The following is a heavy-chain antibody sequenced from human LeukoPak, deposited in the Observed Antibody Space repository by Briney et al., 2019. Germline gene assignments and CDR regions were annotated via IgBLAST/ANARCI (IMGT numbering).Heavy chain of an antibody. Sequence: ASVKVSFKASGYTFTGYYMHWVRQAPGQGLEWMGWISAYTGDTKYAQKIQGRVTMTTDRSTSTAYMELRSLRSDDTAVYYCARDPDYYGSGSGIFENRGQGTLVTVSS. J-gene: IGHJ4*02. CDR1: GYTFTGYY. D-gene: IGHD3-10*01. CDR3: ARDPDYYGSGSGIFEN. V-gene: IGHV1-18*04. CDR2: ISAYTGDT.